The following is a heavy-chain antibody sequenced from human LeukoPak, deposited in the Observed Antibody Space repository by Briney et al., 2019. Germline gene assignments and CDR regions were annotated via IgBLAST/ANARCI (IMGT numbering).Heavy chain of an antibody. D-gene: IGHD1-26*01. CDR1: GGPISSYY. J-gene: IGHJ4*02. CDR3: ARNAAYCLDF. Sequence: SETLSLTCTVSGGPISSYYWSWIRQSPGKGLEWIGVIYLTGSSTYNPSLKSRVTISVDTSKKQVSLELTSVTAADTAIYYCARNAAYCLDFWGRGTPVTVSS. CDR2: IYLTGSS. V-gene: IGHV4-59*12.